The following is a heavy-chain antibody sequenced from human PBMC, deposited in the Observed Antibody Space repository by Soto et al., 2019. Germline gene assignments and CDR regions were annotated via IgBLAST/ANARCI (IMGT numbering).Heavy chain of an antibody. CDR2: INGSGRSI. D-gene: IGHD1-1*01. Sequence: QVQLVESGGGLVRPGGSLRLSCAASGFSFSDYYMTWIRQAPGKGLEWVAYINGSGRSIYYADSVKGRFTISRDNAKNSLFLQMNSLRAEDTAVYYCASPLEILHLGLRPFDIWGQGTMVTVS. J-gene: IGHJ3*02. CDR1: GFSFSDYY. V-gene: IGHV3-11*01. CDR3: ASPLEILHLGLRPFDI.